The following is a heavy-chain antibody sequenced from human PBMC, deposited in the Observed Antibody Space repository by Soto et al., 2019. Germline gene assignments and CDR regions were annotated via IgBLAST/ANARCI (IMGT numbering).Heavy chain of an antibody. CDR3: ARMSNFIVVVVAAALDY. J-gene: IGHJ4*02. CDR1: GGTFSSYA. V-gene: IGHV1-69*13. CDR2: IIPIFGTA. D-gene: IGHD2-15*01. Sequence: SVKVSCKASGGTFSSYAISWVRQAPGQGLEWMGGIIPIFGTANYAQKFQGRVTITADESTSTAYMELSSLRSEDTAVYYCARMSNFIVVVVAAALDYWGQGTLVTVSS.